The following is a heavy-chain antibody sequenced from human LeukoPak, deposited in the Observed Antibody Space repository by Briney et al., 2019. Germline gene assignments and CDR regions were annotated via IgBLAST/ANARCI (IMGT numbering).Heavy chain of an antibody. V-gene: IGHV3-23*01. CDR3: ARVPHFYYDSSGPGY. J-gene: IGHJ4*02. D-gene: IGHD3-22*01. CDR1: GFTFSNYA. CDR2: ISDTGGST. Sequence: GGSLRLSCAASGFTFSNYAMSWVRQAPGKGLEWVSGISDTGGSTYYADSVKGRFTISRDNAKNSLYLQMNSLRDEDTAVYYCARVPHFYYDSSGPGYWGQGTLVTVSS.